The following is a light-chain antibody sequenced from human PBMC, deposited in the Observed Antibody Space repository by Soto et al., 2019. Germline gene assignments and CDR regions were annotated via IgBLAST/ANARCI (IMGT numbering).Light chain of an antibody. CDR2: ENS. J-gene: IGLJ1*01. V-gene: IGLV1-40*01. Sequence: QSVLTQPPSVSEAPGQRVTISCTGSSSNIGAGYEAHWYQQVPGTAPKRLIYENSNRPSGVPDRFSGSKSGTSASLAITGLQAEDEAEYYCQSYDSSLSGYVFGTGTKVTVL. CDR3: QSYDSSLSGYV. CDR1: SSNIGAGYE.